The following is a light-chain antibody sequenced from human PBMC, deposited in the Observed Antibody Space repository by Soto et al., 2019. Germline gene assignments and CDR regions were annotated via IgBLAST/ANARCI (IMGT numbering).Light chain of an antibody. Sequence: IQMTQSPSTLSAPVGDRVAITCRASQSIGIWLAWYQQKPGKAPRFLIYKASSLESGVPSRCSGSGYGTDFTLTISSLQPDDFATYYGQQYNDYSWTFGQGTKVEIK. V-gene: IGKV1-5*03. CDR1: QSIGIW. CDR3: QQYNDYSWT. J-gene: IGKJ1*01. CDR2: KAS.